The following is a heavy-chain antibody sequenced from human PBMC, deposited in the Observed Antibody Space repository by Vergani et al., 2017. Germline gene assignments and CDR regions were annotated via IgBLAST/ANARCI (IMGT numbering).Heavy chain of an antibody. D-gene: IGHD2-21*02. J-gene: IGHJ6*02. CDR3: ARHLAYCGGDCYPYYYGMDV. V-gene: IGHV4-39*01. Sequence: QLQLQESGPGLVKPSETLSLTCTVSGGSISSSSYYWGWIRQPPGKGLEWIGSIYYSGSTSYNPSLKSRVTISVVTSKNQFSLKLSSVTGADTAVYYCARHLAYCGGDCYPYYYGMDVWGQGTTVTVSS. CDR2: IYYSGST. CDR1: GGSISSSSYY.